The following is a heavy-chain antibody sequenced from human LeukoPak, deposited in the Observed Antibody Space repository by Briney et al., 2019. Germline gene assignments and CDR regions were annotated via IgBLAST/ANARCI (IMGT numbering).Heavy chain of an antibody. CDR3: ARVGDYYDSSGPLNP. D-gene: IGHD3-22*01. CDR1: GFTFSSYE. J-gene: IGHJ5*02. V-gene: IGHV3-48*03. Sequence: GGSLRLSCAASGFTFSSYEMNWVRQAPGKGLEWVSYISSSGSTIYYADSVKGRFTISRDNAKNSLYLQMNSLRAEDTAVYYCARVGDYYDSSGPLNPWGQGTLVTVSS. CDR2: ISSSGSTI.